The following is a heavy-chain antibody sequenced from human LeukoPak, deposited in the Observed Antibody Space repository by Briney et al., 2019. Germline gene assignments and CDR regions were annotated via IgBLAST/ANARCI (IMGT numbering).Heavy chain of an antibody. CDR2: ISRNSGNI. J-gene: IGHJ4*02. Sequence: GGSLRLSCAASGFTFDDYAMHWVRQTPGKGLEWVSYISRNSGNIGYADSVKGRFTISRDNSKNTLYLQMDSLRAEDTAVYYCATVQREYYYDSSGIMGNWGQGTLVTVSS. V-gene: IGHV3-9*01. D-gene: IGHD3-22*01. CDR1: GFTFDDYA. CDR3: ATVQREYYYDSSGIMGN.